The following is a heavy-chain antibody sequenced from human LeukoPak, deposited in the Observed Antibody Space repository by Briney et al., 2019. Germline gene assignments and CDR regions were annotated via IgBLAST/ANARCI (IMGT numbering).Heavy chain of an antibody. Sequence: SETLSLTCTVSGGSISSGGYYWSWIRQHPGKGLEWIGYIYTSGSTNYNPSLKSRVTISVDTSKNQFSLKLSSVTAADTAVYYCAGGPKIQLWPINYFDYWGQGTLVTVSS. V-gene: IGHV4-61*08. CDR2: IYTSGST. J-gene: IGHJ4*02. D-gene: IGHD5-18*01. CDR1: GGSISSGGYY. CDR3: AGGPKIQLWPINYFDY.